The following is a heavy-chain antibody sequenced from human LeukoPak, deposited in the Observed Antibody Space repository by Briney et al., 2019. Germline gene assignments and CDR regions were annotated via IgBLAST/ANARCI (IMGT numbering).Heavy chain of an antibody. CDR3: AKARGSGYPHYFDY. D-gene: IGHD3-22*01. CDR1: GLTFSSYA. V-gene: IGHV3-23*01. Sequence: GGSLRLSCAASGLTFSSYAMSWVRQAPGKGLEWVSGISGSGGSTYYADSVKGRFTISRDNSKNTLYLQMNSLRAEDTAVYYCAKARGSGYPHYFDYWGQGTLVIVSS. J-gene: IGHJ4*02. CDR2: ISGSGGST.